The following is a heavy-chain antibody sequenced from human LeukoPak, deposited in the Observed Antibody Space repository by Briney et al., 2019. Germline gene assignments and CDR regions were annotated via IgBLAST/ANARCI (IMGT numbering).Heavy chain of an antibody. D-gene: IGHD1-26*01. CDR1: GYTFTSYY. CDR2: INPSGGST. Sequence: ASVKVSCKASGYTFTSYYMHWVRQAPGQGLEWMGIINPSGGSTSYAQKFQGRVTMTRDTSTSTAYMELRSLRSDDTAVYYCARGGIVGATEDPAFDIWGQGTMVTVSS. V-gene: IGHV1-46*01. J-gene: IGHJ3*02. CDR3: ARGGIVGATEDPAFDI.